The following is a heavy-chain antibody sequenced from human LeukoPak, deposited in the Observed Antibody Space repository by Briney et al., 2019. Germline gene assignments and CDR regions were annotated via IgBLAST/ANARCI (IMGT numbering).Heavy chain of an antibody. Sequence: GSSVKVSCKASGGTFSSYAISWVRQAPGQGLEWMVRIIPILGIANYAQKFQGRVTITADKSTSTDYMELSSLRSEDTAVYYCARAFLIAAAGYYFDYWGQGTLVTVSS. D-gene: IGHD6-13*01. J-gene: IGHJ4*02. V-gene: IGHV1-69*04. CDR2: IIPILGIA. CDR3: ARAFLIAAAGYYFDY. CDR1: GGTFSSYA.